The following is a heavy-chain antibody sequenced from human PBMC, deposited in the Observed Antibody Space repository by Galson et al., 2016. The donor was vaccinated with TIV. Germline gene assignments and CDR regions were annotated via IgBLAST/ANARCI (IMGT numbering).Heavy chain of an antibody. CDR3: TTLGEEDLLDAFDI. Sequence: SVKVSCKASGYTFTGYYIHWVRQAPGQGLEWMGRINPNSGGTNYAQKFQGRVTLTRDTSITTAYMNLSRLRSDDTAVYYCTTLGEEDLLDAFDIWGQGTMVTVSS. D-gene: IGHD3-10*01. J-gene: IGHJ3*02. V-gene: IGHV1-2*06. CDR1: GYTFTGYY. CDR2: INPNSGGT.